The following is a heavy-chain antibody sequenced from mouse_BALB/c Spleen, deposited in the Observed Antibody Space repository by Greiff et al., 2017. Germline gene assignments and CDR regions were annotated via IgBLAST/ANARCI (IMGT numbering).Heavy chain of an antibody. CDR3: ARDIYRSSFAY. Sequence: EVQGVESGGGLVQPGGSLRLPCATSGFTFTDYYMSWVRQPPGKALEWLGFIRNKANGYTTEYSASVKGRFTISRDNSQSILYLQMNTLRAEDSATYYCARDIYRSSFAYWGQGTLVTVSA. D-gene: IGHD2-14*01. CDR2: IRNKANGYTT. J-gene: IGHJ3*01. CDR1: GFTFTDYY. V-gene: IGHV7-3*02.